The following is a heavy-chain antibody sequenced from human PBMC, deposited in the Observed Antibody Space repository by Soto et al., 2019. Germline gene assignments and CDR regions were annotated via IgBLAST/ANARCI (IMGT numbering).Heavy chain of an antibody. CDR1: GFIFSSYS. CDR2: IGHRSNSI. D-gene: IGHD3-22*01. V-gene: IGHV3-48*02. Sequence: EVQVVESGGNLVQPGGSLRLSCAASGFIFSSYSMNWVRQAPGKGLEWVSYIGHRSNSIQYVDYVKGRFTISRDNVKNSLYLQMNSLTDEATAVYYCGREYYDRIGSFDYWGQGTLVTVSS. CDR3: GREYYDRIGSFDY. J-gene: IGHJ4*02.